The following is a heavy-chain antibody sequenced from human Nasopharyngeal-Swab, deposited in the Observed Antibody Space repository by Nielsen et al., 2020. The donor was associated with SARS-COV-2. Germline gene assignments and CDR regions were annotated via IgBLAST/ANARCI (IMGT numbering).Heavy chain of an antibody. Sequence: GEALKIYWEASGCTYRNAWMSWVREAPGKGLEWVGRIKSKTDGGTTDYAAPVKGRFTISRDDSKNTLYLQMNSLKTEDTAVYYCTTDWPVVGIIYYYYGMDVWGQGTTVTVSS. CDR3: TTDWPVVGIIYYYYGMDV. J-gene: IGHJ6*02. CDR2: IKSKTDGGTT. V-gene: IGHV3-15*01. CDR1: GCTYRNAW. D-gene: IGHD3-3*01.